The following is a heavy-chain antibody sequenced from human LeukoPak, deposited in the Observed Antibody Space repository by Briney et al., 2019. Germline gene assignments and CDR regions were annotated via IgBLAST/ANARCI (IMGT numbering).Heavy chain of an antibody. D-gene: IGHD3-10*01. Sequence: ASVKVSCKASGYTFTGYYMHWVRQAPGQGLEWMGWINPNSGGTNYAQKFQGRVTMTRDTSISTAYMELSRLRSDDTAVYYCARGLSITPYGSGSYYLMGYWGQGTLVTVSS. V-gene: IGHV1-2*02. CDR3: ARGLSITPYGSGSYYLMGY. J-gene: IGHJ4*02. CDR2: INPNSGGT. CDR1: GYTFTGYY.